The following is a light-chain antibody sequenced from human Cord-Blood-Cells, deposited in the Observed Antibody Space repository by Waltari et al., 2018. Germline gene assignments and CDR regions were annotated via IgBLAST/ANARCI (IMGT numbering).Light chain of an antibody. CDR3: KQFNSYPLT. CDR2: DAA. Sequence: AIQLTQPPSSLSASVGDRVTITCRASQGISSALAWYQQKPGKAPKLLIYDAASFESGVPSRFSGSGSGTDFTLTISSLQPEDFSTYYCKQFNSYPLTFGGGTKVEIK. V-gene: IGKV1-13*02. J-gene: IGKJ4*01. CDR1: QGISSA.